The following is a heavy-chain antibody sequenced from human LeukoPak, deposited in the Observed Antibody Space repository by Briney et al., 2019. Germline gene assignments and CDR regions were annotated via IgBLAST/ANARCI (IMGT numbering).Heavy chain of an antibody. D-gene: IGHD1-26*01. CDR3: AKEGGGGYFDY. V-gene: IGHV3-30*02. J-gene: IGHJ4*02. Sequence: DSVKGRFTISRDNSKNTLYLQMNSLRAEDTAVYYCAKEGGGGYFDYWGQGTLGTVSS.